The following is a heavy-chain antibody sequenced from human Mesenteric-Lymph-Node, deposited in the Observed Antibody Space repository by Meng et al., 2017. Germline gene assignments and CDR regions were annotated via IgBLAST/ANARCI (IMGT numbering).Heavy chain of an antibody. J-gene: IGHJ4*02. CDR1: AYTFTGYY. V-gene: IGHV1-2*06. CDR3: ARVRGVAGTNYFDY. CDR2: INLNSGGT. D-gene: IGHD6-19*01. Sequence: ARAVQAGAEGNRAGAQVKVSCKASAYTFTGYYMHWVRQAPGQGLEGMGRINLNSGGTNYAQKFQGRVTMTRDTSISTAYMELSRLRSDDTAVYYCARVRGVAGTNYFDYWGQGTLVTVSS.